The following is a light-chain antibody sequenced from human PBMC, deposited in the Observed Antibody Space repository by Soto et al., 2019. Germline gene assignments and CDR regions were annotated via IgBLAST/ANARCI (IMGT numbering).Light chain of an antibody. CDR3: QQYNNWPPRGRT. CDR2: GAS. V-gene: IGKV3-15*01. Sequence: EIVMTQSPATLSVSPGERATLSCRASQSVSSNLAWYQQKPGQAPRLLIYGASTRATVILARFSGSGCGTEFTLTISILQSEDFAVYYCQQYNNWPPRGRTFGQGTKVEIK. CDR1: QSVSSN. J-gene: IGKJ1*01.